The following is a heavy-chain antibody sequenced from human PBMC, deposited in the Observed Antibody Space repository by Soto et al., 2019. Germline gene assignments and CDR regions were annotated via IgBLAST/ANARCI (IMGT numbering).Heavy chain of an antibody. CDR3: AKDKWAYCSGGSCYPLDY. CDR2: ISGSGGST. J-gene: IGHJ4*02. D-gene: IGHD2-15*01. V-gene: IGHV3-23*01. CDR1: GFTFSSYA. Sequence: EVQLLESGGGLVQPGGSLRLSCAATGFTFSSYAMSWVRQAPGKGLEWVSAISGSGGSTYYADSVKGRFTISRDNSKNTLYLQMNGLRAEDTSVYYCAKDKWAYCSGGSCYPLDYWGQGTLVTVSS.